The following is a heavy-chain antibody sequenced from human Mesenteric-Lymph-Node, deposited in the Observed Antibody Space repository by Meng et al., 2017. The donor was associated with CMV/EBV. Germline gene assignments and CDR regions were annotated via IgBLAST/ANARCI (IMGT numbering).Heavy chain of an antibody. V-gene: IGHV3-11*04. CDR1: GFTFSDYY. CDR3: ARDRRHYVESSGYGSLDY. CDR2: ISAGGSTV. D-gene: IGHD3-22*01. Sequence: GGSLRLSCAASGFTFSDYYMSWIRQAPGKGLEWVSYISAGGSTVYYADSVKGRFTISRDNAKNSLYLQMNSLRAEDTAVYYCARDRRHYVESSGYGSLDYWGQGTLVTVSS. J-gene: IGHJ4*02.